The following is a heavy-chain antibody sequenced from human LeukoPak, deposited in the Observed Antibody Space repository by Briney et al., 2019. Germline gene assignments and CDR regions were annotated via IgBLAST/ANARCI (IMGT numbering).Heavy chain of an antibody. CDR1: GFTFSSYS. CDR2: ISSSSSTI. V-gene: IGHV3-48*01. CDR3: ARDKGYMDV. J-gene: IGHJ6*03. Sequence: PGGSLRLSCAASGFTFSSYSMNWVRQAPGKGLEWVSYISSSSSTIYYADSVKGRFTISRDNAKNPLYLQMNSLRAEDTAVYYCARDKGYMDVWGKGTTVTVSS.